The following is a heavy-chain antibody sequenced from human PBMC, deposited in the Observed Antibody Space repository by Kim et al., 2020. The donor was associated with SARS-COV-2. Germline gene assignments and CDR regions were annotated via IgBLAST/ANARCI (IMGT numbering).Heavy chain of an antibody. Sequence: GGSLRRSCSASGFTFSSYAMHWVRQAPGKGLEYVSAISSNGGSTYYADSVKGRFTISRDNSKNTLYLQMSSLRAEDTAVYYPVKDLVQWLVRGPFDYWGQGTLVTVSS. J-gene: IGHJ4*02. CDR2: ISSNGGST. V-gene: IGHV3-64D*09. CDR3: VKDLVQWLVRGPFDY. CDR1: GFTFSSYA. D-gene: IGHD6-19*01.